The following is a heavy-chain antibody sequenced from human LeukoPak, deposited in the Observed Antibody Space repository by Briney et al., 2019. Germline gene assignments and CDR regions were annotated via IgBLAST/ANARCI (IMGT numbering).Heavy chain of an antibody. V-gene: IGHV1-46*01. J-gene: IGHJ5*02. CDR3: VKSAYTIIAVTEGATNWFDP. CDR1: GYTFTRYH. CDR2: INPSGGST. D-gene: IGHD6-19*01. Sequence: ASVKVSCKASGYTFTRYHMHWVRQAPGQGLEWMGIINPSGGSTRYAQKFQGRLTMTRDTSTSTVYMELSSLRSEDTAVYYCVKSAYTIIAVTEGATNWFDPWGEGTLVTVSS.